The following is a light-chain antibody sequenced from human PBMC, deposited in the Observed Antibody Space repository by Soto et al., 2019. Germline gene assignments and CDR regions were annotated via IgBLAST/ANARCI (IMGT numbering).Light chain of an antibody. J-gene: IGKJ5*01. CDR3: QEYGSSPVT. CDR2: GAS. CDR1: QSVTTNY. V-gene: IGKV3-20*01. Sequence: EIVLTQSPGSLSLSPGERATLSCRASQSVTTNYLAWYQQKPGQAPRLLIYGASSGATGIPDRFSGSGSGXXXXXXXXXLEPEDFAVYYCQEYGSSPVTFGQGTRLDIK.